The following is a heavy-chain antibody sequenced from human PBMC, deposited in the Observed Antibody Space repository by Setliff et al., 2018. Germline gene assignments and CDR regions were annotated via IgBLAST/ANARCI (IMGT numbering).Heavy chain of an antibody. CDR3: ARDQARWLVAAGTFDY. V-gene: IGHV3-23*01. CDR1: GFTYKNDW. J-gene: IGHJ4*02. CDR2: INSDGSST. Sequence: GGSLRLSCGASGFTYKNDWVSWVRQAPGKGLEWVSRINSDGSSTNYADSVKGRFTISRDNSNSEVFLQMDSLRAEDTAVYYCARDQARWLVAAGTFDYWGLGALVTVSS. D-gene: IGHD1-1*01.